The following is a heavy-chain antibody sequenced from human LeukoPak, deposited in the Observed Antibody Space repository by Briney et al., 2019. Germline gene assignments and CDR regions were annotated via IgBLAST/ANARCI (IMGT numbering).Heavy chain of an antibody. D-gene: IGHD5-18*01. CDR3: ARPYSSYAFDI. J-gene: IGHJ3*02. Sequence: GGSLRLSCAASGFTFSSYGMHWVRQAPGKGLEWVSSISSSSSYIYYADSVKGRFTISRDNAKNSLYLQMNSLRAEDTAVYYCARPYSSYAFDIWGQGTMVTVSS. CDR2: ISSSSSYI. V-gene: IGHV3-21*01. CDR1: GFTFSSYG.